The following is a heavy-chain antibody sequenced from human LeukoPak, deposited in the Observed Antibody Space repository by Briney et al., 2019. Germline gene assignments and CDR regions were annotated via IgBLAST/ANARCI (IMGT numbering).Heavy chain of an antibody. CDR2: IRQDGSEK. CDR3: ARDPYSGNHGDYYYYYMDV. D-gene: IGHD1-26*01. CDR1: GFTFNSYW. Sequence: GGSLRLSCAASGFTFNSYWMSWVRQAPGKGLEWVANIRQDGSEKYYVDSVKGRFTISRDNAKNSLYLQMNSLRAEDTAIYYCARDPYSGNHGDYYYYYMDVWGKGTTVTISS. V-gene: IGHV3-7*01. J-gene: IGHJ6*03.